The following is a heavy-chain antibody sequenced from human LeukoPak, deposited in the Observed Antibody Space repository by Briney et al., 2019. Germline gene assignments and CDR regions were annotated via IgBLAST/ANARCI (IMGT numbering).Heavy chain of an antibody. Sequence: SETLSLTCAVYGGSFSGYYWSWIRQPPGKGLEWIGEINHSGSTNYNPSLKGRVTISVDTSKNQFSLKLSSVTAADTAVYYCARGATRVFLYNWFDPWGQGTLVTVSS. J-gene: IGHJ5*02. V-gene: IGHV4-34*01. CDR1: GGSFSGYY. CDR3: ARGATRVFLYNWFDP. CDR2: INHSGST. D-gene: IGHD3-3*01.